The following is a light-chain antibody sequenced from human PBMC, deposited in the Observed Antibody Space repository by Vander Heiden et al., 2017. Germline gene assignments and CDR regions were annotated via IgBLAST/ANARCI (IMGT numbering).Light chain of an antibody. CDR2: GNI. Sequence: QSVLTQPPSVSGAPGQRVTISCTGISSNIGAGYDVHWYQQLPGTAPKLLIYGNINRPSGVPGRFSCSKSGPSASLAITGLQVEDEADYYCQSYDNSLSGWVFGGGTKLTVL. J-gene: IGLJ3*02. CDR3: QSYDNSLSGWV. CDR1: SSNIGAGYD. V-gene: IGLV1-40*01.